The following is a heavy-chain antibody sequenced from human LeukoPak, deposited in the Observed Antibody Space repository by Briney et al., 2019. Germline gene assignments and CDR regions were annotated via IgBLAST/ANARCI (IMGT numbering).Heavy chain of an antibody. CDR3: AKVLAYYDFWSGSA. CDR2: ISSSGSTI. CDR1: GFTFSDYY. V-gene: IGHV3-11*04. D-gene: IGHD3-3*01. Sequence: PGGSLRLSCAASGFTFSDYYMSWIRQAPGKGLEWVSYISSSGSTIYYADSVKGRFTISRDNAKNSLYLQMNSLRAEDTAVYYCAKVLAYYDFWSGSAWGQGTLVTVSS. J-gene: IGHJ5*02.